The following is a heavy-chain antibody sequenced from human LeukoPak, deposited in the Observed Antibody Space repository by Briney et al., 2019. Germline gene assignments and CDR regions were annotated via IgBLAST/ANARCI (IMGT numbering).Heavy chain of an antibody. Sequence: GGSLRLSCAASGFTVSSNHMSWVRQAPGKGLEWVSLISGSGGNTYYADSVKGRFTISRDNSKSTLYLQMNSLRADDTAVYYCAKGYGYSYGYPLNFDYWGQGTLVTVSS. CDR1: GFTVSSNH. CDR2: ISGSGGNT. J-gene: IGHJ4*02. D-gene: IGHD5-18*01. V-gene: IGHV3-23*01. CDR3: AKGYGYSYGYPLNFDY.